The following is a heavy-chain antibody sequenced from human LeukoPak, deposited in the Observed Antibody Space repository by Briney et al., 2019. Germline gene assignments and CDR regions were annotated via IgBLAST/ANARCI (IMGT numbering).Heavy chain of an antibody. CDR2: ICSSSSYI. D-gene: IGHD3-22*01. CDR3: ARDLNYYDSSGYFDGAFDI. V-gene: IGHV3-21*01. J-gene: IGHJ3*02. CDR1: GYTFSSYR. Sequence: PGGSLRLSCVASGYTFSSYRMNCVCQAPGEGLEWVSPICSSSSYIYYAQSVWGRFSLSRDTVKNSLYLQMYSLRAEDTAVYICARDLNYYDSSGYFDGAFDIWSQGTMVTVSS.